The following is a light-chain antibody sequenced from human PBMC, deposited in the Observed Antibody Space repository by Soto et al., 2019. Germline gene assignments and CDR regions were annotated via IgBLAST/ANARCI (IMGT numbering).Light chain of an antibody. CDR3: CSYAGNDTLM. Sequence: QSALTQPASVSGSPGQSITISCTGTSSDFGSYDLGSWYQHHPGKAPKLMIFEFSKRPSGVSNRFSGSKSGNTASLTIYGLQAEDEADYYCCSYAGNDTLMFGGGTKLTVL. J-gene: IGLJ3*02. CDR2: EFS. V-gene: IGLV2-23*02. CDR1: SSDFGSYDL.